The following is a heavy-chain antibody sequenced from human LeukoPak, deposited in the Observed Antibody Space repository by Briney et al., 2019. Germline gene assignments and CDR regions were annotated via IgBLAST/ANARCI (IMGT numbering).Heavy chain of an antibody. J-gene: IGHJ5*02. CDR1: GFTFSSYG. CDR3: ASQPRNSSASMTRFHP. Sequence: GGSLRLSCAASGFTFSSYGRHWVRQAPGKGREGGAFIRYDGSNKYYADTVKGRFTISRDKSKNTLYLQRNSLRSDDTAVYYCASQPRNSSASMTRFHPWAQGPLLPVPS. D-gene: IGHD6-19*01. V-gene: IGHV3-30*02. CDR2: IRYDGSNK.